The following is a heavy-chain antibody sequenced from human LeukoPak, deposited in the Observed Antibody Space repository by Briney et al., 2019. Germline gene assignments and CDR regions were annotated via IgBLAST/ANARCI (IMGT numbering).Heavy chain of an antibody. CDR2: IRGTGTTT. CDR1: GFTFSDHA. D-gene: IGHD7-27*01. CDR3: AQDLGPTWFDP. V-gene: IGHV3-23*01. Sequence: PGGSLRLSCAASGFTFSDHAMSWVRQAPGKGLEWVSAIRGTGTTTFYAASVKGRFTISRDNSKNTADLQMNSLRAEDTAVYYCAQDLGPTWFDPWGPGTLVTVSS. J-gene: IGHJ5*02.